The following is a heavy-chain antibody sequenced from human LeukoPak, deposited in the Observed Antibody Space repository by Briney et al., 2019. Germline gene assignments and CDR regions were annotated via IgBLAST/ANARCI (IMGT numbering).Heavy chain of an antibody. J-gene: IGHJ4*02. CDR1: GYTFTSYD. CDR3: ARGLAAAGTVWFDY. Sequence: ASVKVSCKASGYTFTSYDINWVRQATGQGLEWMGWMNPNSGNTGYAQKFQGRVTMTRNTSISAAYMELSSLRSEDTAVYYCARGLAAAGTVWFDYWGQGTLVTVSS. CDR2: MNPNSGNT. V-gene: IGHV1-8*01. D-gene: IGHD6-13*01.